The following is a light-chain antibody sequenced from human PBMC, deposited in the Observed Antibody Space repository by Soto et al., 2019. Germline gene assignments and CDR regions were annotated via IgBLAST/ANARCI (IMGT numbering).Light chain of an antibody. V-gene: IGKV1-39*01. CDR2: AAS. J-gene: IGKJ2*01. CDR3: QQSYTTPVYS. CDR1: QNIIFY. Sequence: DIQMTQSPSSLSASVGDRVTITCRASQNIIFYLNWYHQKPGKAPKLLIYAASNLQSGVPSRFSGSGSGTDFTLTISRLQPEDFATYFCQQSYTTPVYSFGQGTKVDIK.